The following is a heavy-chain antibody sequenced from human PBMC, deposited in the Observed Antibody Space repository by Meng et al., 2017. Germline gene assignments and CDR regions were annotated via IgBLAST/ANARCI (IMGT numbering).Heavy chain of an antibody. J-gene: IGHJ4*02. Sequence: LRAQGSGPGLVKPSETPSRTCTVCGGSISSSSYYWGWIRQPPGKGLEWIGSIYYSGSTYYNPSLKSRVTISVDTSKNQFSLKLSSVTAADTAVYYCAMIRIAAAVLDYWGQGTLVTVSS. CDR2: IYYSGST. V-gene: IGHV4-39*07. CDR3: AMIRIAAAVLDY. CDR1: GGSISSSSYY. D-gene: IGHD6-13*01.